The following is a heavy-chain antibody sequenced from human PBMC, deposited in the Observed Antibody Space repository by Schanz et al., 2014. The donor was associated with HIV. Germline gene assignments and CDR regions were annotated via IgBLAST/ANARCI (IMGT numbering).Heavy chain of an antibody. CDR1: GFTFSTYG. V-gene: IGHV3-33*01. J-gene: IGHJ4*02. Sequence: QVQLVESGGRVVQPGRSLRLSCAASGFTFSTYGMHWVRQAPGKGLEWVAVIWHDGSNKYYADSVKGRFTISRDNSKNTLYLQMNSLRAEDTALYYCARGGTTDYLDNWGQGTLVTVSS. CDR3: ARGGTTDYLDN. D-gene: IGHD4-17*01. CDR2: IWHDGSNK.